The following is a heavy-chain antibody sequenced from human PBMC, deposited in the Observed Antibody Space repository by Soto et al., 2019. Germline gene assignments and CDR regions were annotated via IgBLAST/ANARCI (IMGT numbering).Heavy chain of an antibody. V-gene: IGHV1-46*01. D-gene: IGHD2-21*01. CDR1: GYTFIPYY. CDR3: ARPLLQGDF. J-gene: IGHJ4*02. Sequence: QVQLVHSGAEVKKPGASVKISCKASGYTFIPYYIHWVRQAPGQGLEWMAIINPNGGSTNYAQKVQGRVSVTSDTSTTPVSMELNSMVSDDTAVYFCARPLLQGDFWGPGNRVSVSS. CDR2: INPNGGST.